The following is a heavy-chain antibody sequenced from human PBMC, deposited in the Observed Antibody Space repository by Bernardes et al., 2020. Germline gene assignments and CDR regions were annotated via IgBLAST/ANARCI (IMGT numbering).Heavy chain of an antibody. Sequence: SETLSLTCAFYGGSFSGYYWSWIRQPPGKGLEWIGEINHSGSTNYNPSLKSRVTISVDTSKNQFSLKLSSVTAADTAVYYCARAILSSDEKDTAMAKRTYYFDYWGQGNLVTVSS. J-gene: IGHJ4*02. CDR3: ARAILSSDEKDTAMAKRTYYFDY. V-gene: IGHV4-34*01. CDR1: GGSFSGYY. D-gene: IGHD5-18*01. CDR2: INHSGST.